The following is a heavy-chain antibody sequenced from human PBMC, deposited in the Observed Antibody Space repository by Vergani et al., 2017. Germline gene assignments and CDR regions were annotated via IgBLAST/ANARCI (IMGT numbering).Heavy chain of an antibody. D-gene: IGHD3-22*01. CDR2: IRGSGGST. Sequence: GLVQPGGSLRLSCAASRFTFSNYAMSWVRQAPGKGLEWVSTIRGSGGSTYYADSVKGRFTISRDNSKNTLFLQMNRLRAEDTAVYYCARVPTTFYYYDSSGYSPVEWYFDLWGRGTLVTVSS. CDR3: ARVPTTFYYYDSSGYSPVEWYFDL. CDR1: RFTFSNYA. V-gene: IGHV3-23*01. J-gene: IGHJ2*01.